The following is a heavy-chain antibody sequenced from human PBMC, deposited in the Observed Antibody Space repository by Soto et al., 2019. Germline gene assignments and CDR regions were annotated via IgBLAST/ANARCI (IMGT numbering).Heavy chain of an antibody. CDR1: RYRVKNYW. D-gene: IGHD3-10*01. V-gene: IGHV5-10-1*01. CDR2: IDPTDSYT. Sequence: GEALKISGERSRYRVKNYWITWVRQMPGKGLEWLARIDPTDSYTNYSPSFEGRVTVSVDKSISTAYLQWSSLQAPDTATYYCAIRASMRYYYY. CDR3: AIRASMRYYYY. J-gene: IGHJ6*01.